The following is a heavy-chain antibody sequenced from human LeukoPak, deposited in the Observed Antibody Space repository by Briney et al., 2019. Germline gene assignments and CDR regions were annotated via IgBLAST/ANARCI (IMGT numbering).Heavy chain of an antibody. CDR3: ARGLWFGDENPPYFDY. D-gene: IGHD3-10*01. J-gene: IGHJ4*02. V-gene: IGHV3-74*01. CDR1: GFTFSSYW. CDR2: INSDGSST. Sequence: GGSLRLSCAASGFTFSSYWMHWVRQAPGKGLVWVSRINSDGSSTSYADSVRGRFSISRDNAKNTLYLQMNSLRAEDTAVYYCARGLWFGDENPPYFDYWGQGTLVTVSS.